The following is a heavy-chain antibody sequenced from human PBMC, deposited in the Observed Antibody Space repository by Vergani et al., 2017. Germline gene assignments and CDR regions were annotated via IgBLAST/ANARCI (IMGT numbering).Heavy chain of an antibody. Sequence: QITLKESGPTLVKPTQTLTLTCTFSGFSLSTSGVGVGWIRQPPGKALEWLARIYWDDDKRYSPSLKSRLTITKDPAKNQVVLTMTNMDPVDTATYYCARGSGYSYGSSYMDVWGKGTTVTGSS. J-gene: IGHJ6*03. CDR1: GFSLSTSGVG. D-gene: IGHD5-18*01. V-gene: IGHV2-5*02. CDR2: IYWDDDK. CDR3: ARGSGYSYGSSYMDV.